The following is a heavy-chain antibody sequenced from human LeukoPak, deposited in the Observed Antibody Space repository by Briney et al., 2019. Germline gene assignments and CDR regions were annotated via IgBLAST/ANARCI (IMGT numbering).Heavy chain of an antibody. D-gene: IGHD2-21*01. Sequence: PSETLSLTCTVSGGSISSYSWSWIRLPPGKGLEWIGYIYYSGSTNYSPSLKGRVTISVDTSKNQFSLNLSSVTATDTAVYYCARAGRDWKSGYHFDYWGQGTLVTVPS. CDR2: IYYSGST. CDR1: GGSISSYS. J-gene: IGHJ4*02. CDR3: ARAGRDWKSGYHFDY. V-gene: IGHV4-59*08.